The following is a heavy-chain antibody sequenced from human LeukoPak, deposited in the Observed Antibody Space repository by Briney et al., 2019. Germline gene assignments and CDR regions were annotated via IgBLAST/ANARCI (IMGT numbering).Heavy chain of an antibody. Sequence: ASVKVSCKASGYTFTTYYIHWVRQAPGQGLEWMGIINPSVGSTTYAQKFQGRVAMTSDMSTNTLYMELSSLRSEDTAVYFCAREGYCSGSICYSFDYWGQGTLVTVSS. CDR2: INPSVGST. J-gene: IGHJ4*02. CDR1: GYTFTTYY. V-gene: IGHV1-46*01. CDR3: AREGYCSGSICYSFDY. D-gene: IGHD2-15*01.